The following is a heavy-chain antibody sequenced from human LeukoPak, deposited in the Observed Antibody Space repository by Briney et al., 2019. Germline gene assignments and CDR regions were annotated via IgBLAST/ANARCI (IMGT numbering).Heavy chain of an antibody. CDR2: IYYSGST. Sequence: PSETLSLTCTVSGGSISSYYWSWLRQPPGKGLEWIGYIYYSGSTNYNHSLKSRVTISVDTSKNQFSLKLSSVTAADTAVYYCARLTVGANARWFDPWGQGTLVTVSS. V-gene: IGHV4-59*08. CDR3: ARLTVGANARWFDP. D-gene: IGHD1-26*01. J-gene: IGHJ5*02. CDR1: GGSISSYY.